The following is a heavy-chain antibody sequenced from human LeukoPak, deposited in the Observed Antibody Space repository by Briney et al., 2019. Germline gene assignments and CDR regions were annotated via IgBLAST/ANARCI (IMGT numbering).Heavy chain of an antibody. CDR3: VKSPWYHGSGSYSGTIH. CDR2: VYSGGTT. J-gene: IGHJ4*02. CDR1: GFTVSTNY. Sequence: QPGGSLRLSCAASGFTVSTNYMSWVRQAPGKGLEWVSLVYSGGTTYHADSAKGRFTISRDDSKNTVYLQMNSLRAEDTAVYYCVKSPWYHGSGSYSGTIHWGQGTLVTVSS. D-gene: IGHD3-10*01. V-gene: IGHV3-66*01.